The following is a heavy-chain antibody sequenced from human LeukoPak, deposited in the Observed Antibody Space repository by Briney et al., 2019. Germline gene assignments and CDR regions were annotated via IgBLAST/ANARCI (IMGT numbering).Heavy chain of an antibody. Sequence: PGGSLRLSCAASGFTFSSYSMNWVRQAPGKGLEWVSYISSSSTIYYADSVKGRFTISRDNAKNSLYLQMNSLRAEDTAVYYCARDNPRNYYYMDVWGKGTTVTVSS. CDR1: GFTFSSYS. J-gene: IGHJ6*03. V-gene: IGHV3-48*04. CDR2: ISSSSTI. CDR3: ARDNPRNYYYMDV. D-gene: IGHD1-14*01.